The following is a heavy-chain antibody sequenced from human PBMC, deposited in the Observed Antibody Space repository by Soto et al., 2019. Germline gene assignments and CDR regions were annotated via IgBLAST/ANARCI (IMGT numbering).Heavy chain of an antibody. D-gene: IGHD5-12*01. CDR2: ISYDGSNK. Sequence: GGSLRLSCAASGFTFRSYGMHWVRQAPGKGLEWVAVISYDGSNKYYADSVKGRFTISRDNSKNTLYLQMNSLRAEDTAVYYCAKDLGYSGYDFDYWGQGALVTVSS. V-gene: IGHV3-30*18. J-gene: IGHJ4*02. CDR1: GFTFRSYG. CDR3: AKDLGYSGYDFDY.